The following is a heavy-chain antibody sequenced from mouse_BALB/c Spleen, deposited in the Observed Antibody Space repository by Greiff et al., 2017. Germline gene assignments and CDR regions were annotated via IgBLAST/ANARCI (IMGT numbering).Heavy chain of an antibody. D-gene: IGHD2-3*01. CDR3: ASNSDGYSCFDY. CDR1: GFTLTSYC. V-gene: IGHV2-4-1*01. CDR2: IWSGGST. J-gene: IGHJ2*01. Sequence: VQLHQSGPGLVQPSQSLSITCTVSGFTLTSYCVHWVRQSPGKGLEWLGVIWSGGSTANNAAFISRLSISKDNSKCQVFCKRNSLQADDTAIDYCASNSDGYSCFDYWGQGTTLTVSA.